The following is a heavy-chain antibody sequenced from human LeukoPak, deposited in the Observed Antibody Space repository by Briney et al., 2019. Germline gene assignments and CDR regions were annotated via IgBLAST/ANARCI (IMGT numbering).Heavy chain of an antibody. CDR2: INPNSGGT. CDR3: ARDAESLITLNRGVIVNWFDP. CDR1: GYTFTGHY. D-gene: IGHD3-10*01. Sequence: ASVKVSCKASGYTFTGHYMHWVRQAPGQGPEWMGWINPNSGGTRYAQKFQGRVTMTRDTSISTAYMELTRLRSDGTAVYYCARDAESLITLNRGVIVNWFDPWGQGTLVTVSS. J-gene: IGHJ5*02. V-gene: IGHV1-2*02.